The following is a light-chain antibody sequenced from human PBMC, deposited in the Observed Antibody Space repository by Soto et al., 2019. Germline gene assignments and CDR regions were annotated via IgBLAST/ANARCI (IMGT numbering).Light chain of an antibody. J-gene: IGKJ1*01. CDR1: QGIRND. Sequence: AIQMTQSPSSLSASVGDRVTITCRASQGIRNDLGWYQQKPGKAPKLLIYAASSLQSGVPSRFSGSGSGTDFTLTISSLQPEDFATYYCQQRSNWPPWTFGQGTKVEIK. V-gene: IGKV1-6*01. CDR3: QQRSNWPPWT. CDR2: AAS.